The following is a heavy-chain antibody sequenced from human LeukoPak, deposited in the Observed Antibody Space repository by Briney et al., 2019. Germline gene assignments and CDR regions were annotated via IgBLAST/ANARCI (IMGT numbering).Heavy chain of an antibody. CDR1: GGTISSYY. D-gene: IGHD1-1*01. Sequence: SETLSLTCTVSGGTISSYYWSWIRQPPGKGLEWIGYIYYSGSTNYNPSLKSRVTISVDTSKNQFSLKLSSVTAADTAVYYCARDRAPGMGAPTGLFDYWGQGTLVTVSS. CDR2: IYYSGST. CDR3: ARDRAPGMGAPTGLFDY. V-gene: IGHV4-59*01. J-gene: IGHJ4*02.